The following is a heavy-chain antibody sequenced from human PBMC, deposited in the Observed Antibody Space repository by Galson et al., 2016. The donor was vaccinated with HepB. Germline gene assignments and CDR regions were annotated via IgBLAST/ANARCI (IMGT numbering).Heavy chain of an antibody. CDR3: ARPFLRFLDYLSHNPGENAFDI. CDR2: INHRGSA. D-gene: IGHD3-3*01. J-gene: IGHJ3*02. CDR1: GGSINSYY. V-gene: IGHV4-34*01. Sequence: ETLSLTCTVSGGSINSYYWSWIRQPPGKGLEWIGEINHRGSANYNPSLKSRALISVDTSKNQFSLKLTSVTAADTAVYYCARPFLRFLDYLSHNPGENAFDIWRQGTMVTGSS.